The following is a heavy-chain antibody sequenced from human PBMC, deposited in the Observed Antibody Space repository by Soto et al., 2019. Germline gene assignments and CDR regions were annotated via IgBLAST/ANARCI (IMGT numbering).Heavy chain of an antibody. D-gene: IGHD2-8*02. J-gene: IGHJ4*02. CDR3: ESTVWQFDY. CDR1: GFTVSSND. Sequence: PASGFTVSSNDMSWVRQAPGKGLEWVSVIYSGGSTYYAYSVKGRFTISRDNSKNTLYLQMNSLRAEDTAVDYCESTVWQFDYWGQGTLVTVSS. CDR2: IYSGGST. V-gene: IGHV3-66*01.